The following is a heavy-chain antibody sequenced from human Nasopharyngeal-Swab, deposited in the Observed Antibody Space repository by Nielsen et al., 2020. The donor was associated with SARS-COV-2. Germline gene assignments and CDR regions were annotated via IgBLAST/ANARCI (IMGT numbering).Heavy chain of an antibody. J-gene: IGHJ6*03. CDR1: GGSISPYY. CDR3: ARHAPPVYYYYMDV. V-gene: IGHV4-59*08. Sequence: SEPLSPTCTVSGGSISPYYWSWIRRPPGKGLDWIGYISYSGSTNYNPSLKSRVTISVDTSKKQFSLRLSSLTAADTAVYYCARHAPPVYYYYMDVWGKGTTVTVSS. CDR2: ISYSGST.